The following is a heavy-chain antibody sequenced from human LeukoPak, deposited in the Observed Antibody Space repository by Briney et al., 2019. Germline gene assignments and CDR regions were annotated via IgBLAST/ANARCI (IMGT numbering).Heavy chain of an antibody. CDR3: AREVRGYYFDY. V-gene: IGHV3-53*01. Sequence: GGSLRLSCAASGFIVSSNYMSWVRQAPGNGLEWVSVISSGANTYYADSVKARFTISRDNSKNTVFLQMNSLRAEDTAVYYCAREVRGYYFDYWGQGTLVTVSS. CDR2: ISSGANT. J-gene: IGHJ4*02. D-gene: IGHD3-22*01. CDR1: GFIVSSNY.